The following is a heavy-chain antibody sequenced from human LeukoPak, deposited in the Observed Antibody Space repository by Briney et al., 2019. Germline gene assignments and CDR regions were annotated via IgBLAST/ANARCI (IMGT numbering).Heavy chain of an antibody. CDR3: ARGSYYDY. CDR1: GYSFATSG. V-gene: IGHV1-18*01. Sequence: ASVKVSCKASGYSFATSGVSWVRQAPGQGLEWMGWISAYNGNTNYAQNIQGRATMTTDTSTNTAYMELRSLRSDDTAVYYCARGSYYDYWGQGTLVTVSS. J-gene: IGHJ4*02. CDR2: ISAYNGNT. D-gene: IGHD3-10*01.